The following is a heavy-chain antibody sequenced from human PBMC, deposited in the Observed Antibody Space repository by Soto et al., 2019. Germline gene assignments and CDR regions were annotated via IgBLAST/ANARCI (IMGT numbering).Heavy chain of an antibody. D-gene: IGHD1-26*01. CDR3: ARSLIVYYYYGMDV. CDR2: INPNSGGT. J-gene: IGHJ6*02. V-gene: IGHV1-2*02. CDR1: GYTFTGYY. Sequence: GASVKFSCKASGYTFTGYYMHWVRQAPGQGLEWMGWINPNSGGTNYAQKFQGRVTMTRDTSISTAYMELSRLRSDDTAVYYCARSLIVYYYYGMDVWGQGTTVTVS.